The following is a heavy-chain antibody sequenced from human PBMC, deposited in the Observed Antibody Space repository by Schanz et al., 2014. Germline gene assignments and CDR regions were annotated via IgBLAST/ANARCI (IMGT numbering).Heavy chain of an antibody. CDR1: GYSLIHLT. CDR2: FERVDSEP. D-gene: IGHD1-26*01. V-gene: IGHV1-24*01. Sequence: QVHLVQSGAEVKEPGASVKVSCKVSGYSLIHLTLYWVRQAHGKGLEWLGGFERVDSEPIYAPRFQGRVTMTKDSXXXTAYLEVTGLXXXXXXXYFCSTSGEDLEPXXXXWGQGTRITVSS. J-gene: IGHJ4*02. CDR3: STSGEDLEPXXXX.